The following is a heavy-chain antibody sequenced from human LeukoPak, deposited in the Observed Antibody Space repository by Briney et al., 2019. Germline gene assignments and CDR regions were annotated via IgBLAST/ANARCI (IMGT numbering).Heavy chain of an antibody. D-gene: IGHD5-18*01. J-gene: IGHJ6*02. CDR1: GXTVSSNY. CDR3: ARDRGYSYGLYYGMDV. Sequence: GGSLRLSCAASGXTVSSNYMSWVRQAPGKGLEWVSVIYSGGSTYYADFVKGRFTISRDNSKNTLYLQMNSLRGEDTAVYYCARDRGYSYGLYYGMDVWGQGTTVTVSS. V-gene: IGHV3-66*01. CDR2: IYSGGST.